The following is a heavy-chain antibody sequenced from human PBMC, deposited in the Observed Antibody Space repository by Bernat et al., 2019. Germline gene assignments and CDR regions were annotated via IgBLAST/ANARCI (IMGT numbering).Heavy chain of an antibody. Sequence: QVQLVESGGGVVQPGRSLRLSCAASGFTFSSYAMHWVRQAPGKGLEWVAVISYDGSNKYYADSVKGRFTISRDNSKNTLYLQMNSLRAEDTAVYYCARDMSHIVVVTAYHAFDIWGQGTMVTVSS. J-gene: IGHJ3*02. D-gene: IGHD2-21*02. CDR1: GFTFSSYA. V-gene: IGHV3-30-3*01. CDR3: ARDMSHIVVVTAYHAFDI. CDR2: ISYDGSNK.